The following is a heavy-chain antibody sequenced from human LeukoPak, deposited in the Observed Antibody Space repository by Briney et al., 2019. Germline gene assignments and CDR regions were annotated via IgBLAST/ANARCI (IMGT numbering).Heavy chain of an antibody. D-gene: IGHD4-17*01. J-gene: IGHJ4*02. CDR2: ISGSGGST. V-gene: IGHV3-23*01. CDR1: GFTFSSYA. Sequence: GGSLRLSCAASGFTFSSYAMSWVRQALGKGLEWVSAISGSGGSTYYADSVKGRFTISRDNSKNTLYLQMNSLRAEDTAVYYCAKDFYGDYVVDYWGQGTLVTVSS. CDR3: AKDFYGDYVVDY.